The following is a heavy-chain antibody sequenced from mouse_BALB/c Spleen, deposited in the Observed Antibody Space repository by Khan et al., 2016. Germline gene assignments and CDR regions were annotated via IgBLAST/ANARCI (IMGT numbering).Heavy chain of an antibody. D-gene: IGHD1-1*01. Sequence: VQLQASGPDLVKPSQSLSLTCTVTVYSITSGYSCHWIRQFPGNKLEWMGYIHYSGSTNYNPSLKSRISITRATSKNQFFLQLNSVTTEDTATYYCARLRDWYFDVWGAGTTVTVSS. CDR2: IHYSGST. J-gene: IGHJ1*01. CDR3: ARLRDWYFDV. V-gene: IGHV3-1*02. CDR1: VYSITSGYS.